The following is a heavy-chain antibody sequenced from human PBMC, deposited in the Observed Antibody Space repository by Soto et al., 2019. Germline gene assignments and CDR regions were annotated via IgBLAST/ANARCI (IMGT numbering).Heavy chain of an antibody. V-gene: IGHV1-18*01. CDR3: ARDSNKWNYGDGMDV. Sequence: QVQLVQSGAEVKKPGASVKVSCKASGYTFTTYGISWVRQPPGQGLEWMGWISLYNGNTNYAQKLQGRVTMTTDTSTSTAYMELRSLRSDDTAVYYCARDSNKWNYGDGMDVWGQGTTVTVS. CDR2: ISLYNGNT. D-gene: IGHD1-7*01. J-gene: IGHJ6*02. CDR1: GYTFTTYG.